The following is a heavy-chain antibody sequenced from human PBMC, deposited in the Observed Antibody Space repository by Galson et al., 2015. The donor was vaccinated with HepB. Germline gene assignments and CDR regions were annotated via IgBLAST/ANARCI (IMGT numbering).Heavy chain of an antibody. CDR1: GYTFTGYY. CDR3: ASLQEGYYDSIQSPRPVDY. J-gene: IGHJ4*02. D-gene: IGHD3-22*01. CDR2: INPNSGGT. Sequence: SVKVSCKASGYTFTGYYMHWVRQAPGQGLEWMGRINPNSGGTNYAQKFQGRVTMTRDTSISTAYMELSRLRSDDTAVYYCASLQEGYYDSIQSPRPVDYWGQGTLVTVSS. V-gene: IGHV1-2*06.